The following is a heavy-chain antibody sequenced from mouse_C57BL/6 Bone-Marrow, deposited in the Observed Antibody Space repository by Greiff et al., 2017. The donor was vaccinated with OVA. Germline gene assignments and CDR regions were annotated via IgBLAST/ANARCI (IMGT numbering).Heavy chain of an antibody. Sequence: QVQLQQPGAELVKPGASVKLSCKASGYTFTSYWMQWVKQRPGQGLEWIGEIDPSDSYTNYNQKFKGKATLTVDTSSSTAYMQLSSLTSEDSAVYYCASDYYGSSYVWYFDVGGTGTTVTVSS. J-gene: IGHJ1*03. CDR2: IDPSDSYT. V-gene: IGHV1-50*01. CDR1: GYTFTSYW. D-gene: IGHD1-1*01. CDR3: ASDYYGSSYVWYFDV.